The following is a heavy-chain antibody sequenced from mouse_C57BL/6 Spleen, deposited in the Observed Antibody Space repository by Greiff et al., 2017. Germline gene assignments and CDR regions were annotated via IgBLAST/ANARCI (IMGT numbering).Heavy chain of an antibody. CDR3: TCGLVRDY. CDR1: GYTFTSYW. J-gene: IGHJ2*01. CDR2: IHPNSGST. Sequence: VQLQQPGAELVKPGASVKLSCKASGYTFTSYWMHWVKQRPGQGLEWIGMIHPNSGSTNYNEKFKSQATMPGDKSSSAAYMQLCRLTAEDSAVYCSTCGLVRDYWGQGTTLTVSS. D-gene: IGHD1-1*01. V-gene: IGHV1-64*01.